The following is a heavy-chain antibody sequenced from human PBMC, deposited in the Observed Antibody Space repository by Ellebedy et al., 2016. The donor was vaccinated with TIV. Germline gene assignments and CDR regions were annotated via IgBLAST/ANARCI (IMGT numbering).Heavy chain of an antibody. D-gene: IGHD1-26*01. V-gene: IGHV3-66*04. CDR2: IYISGST. J-gene: IGHJ4*02. Sequence: GESLKISCAVSAFSVNNKYMSWVRQAPGKVLEWVAVIYISGSTYYADSVKGRFIISRDDSSNTLYLDMNTLRDDDAAVYYCARHRSTCPGGTCFRLPYCIDSWGQGTLVTVSS. CDR3: ARHRSTCPGGTCFRLPYCIDS. CDR1: AFSVNNKY.